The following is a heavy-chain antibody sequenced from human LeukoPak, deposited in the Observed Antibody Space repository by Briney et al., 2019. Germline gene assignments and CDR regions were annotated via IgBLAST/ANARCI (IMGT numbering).Heavy chain of an antibody. D-gene: IGHD4-11*01. V-gene: IGHV3-21*01. CDR1: GFIFSSYS. CDR3: AVTTNTAPLDY. Sequence: GGSLRLSCAASGFIFSSYSMNWVRQAPGKGLEWVSSISSSSTYIYYADSVKGRFTISRDNAKNSLYLQMNSLRAEDTAVYYCAVTTNTAPLDYWGQGTLVTVSS. J-gene: IGHJ4*02. CDR2: ISSSSTYI.